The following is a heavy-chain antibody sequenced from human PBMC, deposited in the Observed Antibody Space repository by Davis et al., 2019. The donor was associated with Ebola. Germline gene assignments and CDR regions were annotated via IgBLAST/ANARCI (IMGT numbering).Heavy chain of an antibody. Sequence: SVKVSCKASGYTFTGYYMHWVRQAPGQGLEWMGGIIPIFGTANYAQKFQGRVTITADKSTSTAYMELRSLRSDDTAVYYCARSKGITIFGVPTIVWNGMDVWGQGTTVTVSS. D-gene: IGHD3-3*01. J-gene: IGHJ6*02. CDR2: IIPIFGTA. CDR1: GYTFTGYY. CDR3: ARSKGITIFGVPTIVWNGMDV. V-gene: IGHV1-69*06.